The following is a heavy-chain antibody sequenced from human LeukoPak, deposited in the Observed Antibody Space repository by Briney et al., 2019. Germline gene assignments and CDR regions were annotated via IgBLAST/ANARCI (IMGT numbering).Heavy chain of an antibody. Sequence: SETLSLTCTVSGGSVSSGSDYWSWIRQPPGTGLEWIGYIYYSGSTNYNPSLKSRVTISADTSKNQFSLKLSSVTAADTAVYYCARGVTYGFDYWGQGTPVTVSS. J-gene: IGHJ4*02. CDR3: ARGVTYGFDY. V-gene: IGHV4-61*01. D-gene: IGHD3-10*01. CDR1: GGSVSSGSDY. CDR2: IYYSGST.